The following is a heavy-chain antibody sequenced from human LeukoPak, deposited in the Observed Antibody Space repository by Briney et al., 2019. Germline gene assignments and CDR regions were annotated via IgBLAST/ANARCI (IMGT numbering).Heavy chain of an antibody. D-gene: IGHD6-13*01. J-gene: IGHJ5*02. CDR2: ISSSGSTI. CDR3: ARCSSSWYLNWYDP. Sequence: GGSLRFSCAASGFTFSDYYMSWIRQAPGKGLEWVSYISSSGSTIYYADSVKGRFTISRDNAKNSLYLQMNSLRDEDTAVYYCARCSSSWYLNWYDPWGQGTLVTVSS. V-gene: IGHV3-11*01. CDR1: GFTFSDYY.